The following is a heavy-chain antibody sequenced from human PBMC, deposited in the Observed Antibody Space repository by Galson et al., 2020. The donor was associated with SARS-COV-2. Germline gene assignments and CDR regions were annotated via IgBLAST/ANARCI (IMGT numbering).Heavy chain of an antibody. Sequence: PSETLSLTCTVSGGSISSYYWSWIRQPPGKGLEWIGYIYYSGSTNYNPSLKSRVTISVDTSKNQFSLKLSSVTAADTAVYYCAGGSGDSSGDRLYYYYGMDVWGQGTTVIVSS. J-gene: IGHJ6*02. CDR1: GGSISSYY. V-gene: IGHV4-59*01. CDR2: IYYSGST. D-gene: IGHD3-22*01. CDR3: AGGSGDSSGDRLYYYYGMDV.